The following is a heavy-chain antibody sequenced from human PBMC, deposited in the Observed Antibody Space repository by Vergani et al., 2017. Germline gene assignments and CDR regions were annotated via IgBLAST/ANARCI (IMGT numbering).Heavy chain of an antibody. Sequence: QVQLVQSGAEVKKPGASVKVSCKASGYTFTGYYMHWVRQAPGQGLEWMGWINPNSGGTNYAQKFQGRVTMTRDTSISTAYMELSRRRAEDTAVYYCARIWSGYYTGLVDYWGQGTLVTVSS. CDR3: ARIWSGYYTGLVDY. CDR1: GYTFTGYY. CDR2: INPNSGGT. D-gene: IGHD3-3*01. V-gene: IGHV1-2*02. J-gene: IGHJ4*02.